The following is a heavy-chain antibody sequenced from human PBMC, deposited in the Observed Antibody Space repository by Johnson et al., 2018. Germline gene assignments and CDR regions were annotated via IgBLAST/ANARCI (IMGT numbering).Heavy chain of an antibody. CDR3: TRDCGGDCYSRNDAFDI. J-gene: IGHJ3*02. Sequence: EVQLVESGGGLVQPGRSLRLSCTASGFTFGDYAMSWFRQAPGKGLEWVGFIRSKAYGGTTEYAASVKGRFTISRDDSKSIAYLQMNSLKTEDTSVYYCTRDCGGDCYSRNDAFDIWGQGTMVTVSS. V-gene: IGHV3-49*03. D-gene: IGHD2-21*02. CDR2: IRSKAYGGTT. CDR1: GFTFGDYA.